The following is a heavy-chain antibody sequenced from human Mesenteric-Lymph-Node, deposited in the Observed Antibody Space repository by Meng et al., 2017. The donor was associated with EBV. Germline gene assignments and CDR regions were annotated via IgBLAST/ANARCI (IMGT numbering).Heavy chain of an antibody. CDR1: GGSVSSAGYY. CDR3: ASRGYSDGWTFDS. J-gene: IGHJ4*02. D-gene: IGHD5-18*01. CDR2: MYYSGSI. Sequence: QESGPGLVKPSQTLSLTCAVSGGSVSSAGYYWNWIRQPPGKGLEWIGYMYYSGSIYYNPSLKSRVTISVDTSKNQFSLKLSSVTAADTAVYYCASRGYSDGWTFDSWGQGTLVTVSS. V-gene: IGHV4-30-4*01.